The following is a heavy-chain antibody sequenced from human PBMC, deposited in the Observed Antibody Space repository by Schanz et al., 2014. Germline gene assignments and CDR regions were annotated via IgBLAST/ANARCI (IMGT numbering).Heavy chain of an antibody. CDR2: IKEDGSVK. CDR1: TFTFSSDW. J-gene: IGHJ4*02. Sequence: EVQLAESGGGLVQPGGSLRLSCAASTFTFSSDWMSWVRQAPGKGLEWVANIKEDGSVKDYVDSVKGRFTISRDNAKNSLYLQMTSLRAEDTAVYCCARSRSGFYFDYWGQGTLVTVSS. D-gene: IGHD1-26*01. CDR3: ARSRSGFYFDY. V-gene: IGHV3-7*04.